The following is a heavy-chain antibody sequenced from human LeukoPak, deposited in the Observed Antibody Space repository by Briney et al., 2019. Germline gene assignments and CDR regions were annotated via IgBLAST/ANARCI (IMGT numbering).Heavy chain of an antibody. D-gene: IGHD3-10*01. CDR3: ARGDHVLPSPDY. CDR1: GYTFTSNY. J-gene: IGHJ4*02. Sequence: ASVKVSCKAFGYTFTSNYMHWVRQAPGQGPEWMGVISPSGGSTTYAQKFQGRVTLTRDMSTSTDYLELSSLRSEDTAVYYCARGDHVLPSPDYWGQGTLVTVSS. V-gene: IGHV1-46*01. CDR2: ISPSGGST.